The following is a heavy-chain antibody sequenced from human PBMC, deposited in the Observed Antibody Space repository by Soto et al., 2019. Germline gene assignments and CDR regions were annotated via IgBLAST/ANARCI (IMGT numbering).Heavy chain of an antibody. D-gene: IGHD6-13*01. CDR3: ARDTLLSIAAAGTGAADYFDY. CDR1: GFTFSSYW. CDR2: IKQDGSEK. Sequence: EVQLVESGGGLVQPGGSLRLSCAASGFTFSSYWMSWVRQAPGKGLEWVANIKQDGSEKYYVDSVKGRFTISRDNGKNALSLQMNSLRAEDTAVYYCARDTLLSIAAAGTGAADYFDYWGQGTLVTVSS. J-gene: IGHJ4*02. V-gene: IGHV3-7*05.